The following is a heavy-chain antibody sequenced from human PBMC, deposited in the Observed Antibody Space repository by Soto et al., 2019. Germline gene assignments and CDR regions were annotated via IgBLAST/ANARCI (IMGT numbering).Heavy chain of an antibody. CDR2: IYYGGRT. D-gene: IGHD4-17*01. Sequence: QVQLQASGPGLAKPSQTLSLTCTVSGVSISSGPYYWIWIRQFTGKGLEWIGHIYYGGRTKYNPSLQSRVSMSVDTSKIQFSLRLNSVTAADTAIYYCARIYDYGDSSYFDSWGQGTLVAVSS. CDR3: ARIYDYGDSSYFDS. J-gene: IGHJ4*02. V-gene: IGHV4-31*03. CDR1: GVSISSGPYY.